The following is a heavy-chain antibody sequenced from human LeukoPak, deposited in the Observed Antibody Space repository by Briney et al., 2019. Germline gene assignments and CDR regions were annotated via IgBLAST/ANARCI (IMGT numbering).Heavy chain of an antibody. CDR3: ARVGYYYYGMDV. J-gene: IGHJ6*02. CDR1: GGSISSYY. D-gene: IGHD3-10*01. Sequence: SLTCTXSGGSISSYYWSWIRQPPGKGLEWIGYIYYSGSTNYNPSLKSRVTISVDTSKNQFSLKLSSVTAADTAVYYCARVGYYYYGMDVWGQGTTVTVSS. CDR2: IYYSGST. V-gene: IGHV4-59*01.